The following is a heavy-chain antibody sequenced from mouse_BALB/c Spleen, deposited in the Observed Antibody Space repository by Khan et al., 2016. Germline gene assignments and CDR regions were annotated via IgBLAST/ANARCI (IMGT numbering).Heavy chain of an antibody. CDR2: ISFSGGT. J-gene: IGHJ2*01. V-gene: IGHV3-2*02. CDR1: GYSITSDYA. CDR3: GSRTYYVGRYYFAY. Sequence: EVQLQESGPGLVRPSQSLSLTCTVTGYSITSDYAWNWIRQFPGNRLEWMGYISFSGGTRYNQSHKSRISITRDISKNKFFLQLKSVTTEDTATYYCGSRTYYVGRYYFAYWGRGTTLTVSS. D-gene: IGHD1-1*02.